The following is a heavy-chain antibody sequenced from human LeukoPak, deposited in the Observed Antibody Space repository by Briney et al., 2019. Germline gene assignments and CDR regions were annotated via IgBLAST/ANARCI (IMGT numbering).Heavy chain of an antibody. D-gene: IGHD2/OR15-2a*01. CDR1: GFTFSIYA. Sequence: GGSLRLSCAASGFTFSIYAMSWVRQAPGKGLEWVSTVSGSGHSTFYADSVKGRFTISRDNSENSLYLQMDSLTAEDTAVYFCTRKGSQWDFLVDYWGQGTRVAVSP. CDR3: TRKGSQWDFLVDY. V-gene: IGHV3-23*01. CDR2: VSGSGHST. J-gene: IGHJ4*02.